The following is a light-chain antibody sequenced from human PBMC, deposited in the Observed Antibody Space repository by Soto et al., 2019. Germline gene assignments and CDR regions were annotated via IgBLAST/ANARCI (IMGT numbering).Light chain of an antibody. CDR1: ETINMH. CDR3: QQSYSTLSLT. J-gene: IGKJ5*01. V-gene: IGKV1-39*01. Sequence: IQMTQSPSSLSASVGDRVTITCRASETINMHLNWYQQKPGKAPKLLIYAASSLQNGVPSRFSSSGSGTDFTLTISNLQPEDFATYYCQQSYSTLSLTFGQGTRLEIK. CDR2: AAS.